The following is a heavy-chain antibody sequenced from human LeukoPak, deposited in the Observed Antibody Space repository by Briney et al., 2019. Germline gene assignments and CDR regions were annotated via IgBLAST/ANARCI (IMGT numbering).Heavy chain of an antibody. D-gene: IGHD1-1*01. CDR3: ARIRALAQINYFDY. Sequence: SGPTLVNPTQTLTLTCTFSGFSLNTSGMWVNWIRQPPGKALEWLARIDWDDDKYYRTSLKTRLTISKDTSKNQVVLTMTNMDPVDTATYYCARIRALAQINYFDYWGQGTLVTVSS. CDR2: IDWDDDK. J-gene: IGHJ4*02. V-gene: IGHV2-70*11. CDR1: GFSLNTSGMW.